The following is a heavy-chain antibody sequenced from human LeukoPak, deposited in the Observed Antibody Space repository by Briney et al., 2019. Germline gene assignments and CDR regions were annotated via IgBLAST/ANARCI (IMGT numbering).Heavy chain of an antibody. D-gene: IGHD6-13*01. CDR2: ISRSSAYI. Sequence: GGSLRLSCAASGFTLSSYSMNWVRQAPGKGLEWVSSISRSSAYIYYADSVKGRFTISRDNAKNSLYLQMNSLRAEDTAVYYCARFHAGSSWIDRGYYYYYMDVWGKGTTVTISS. V-gene: IGHV3-21*01. CDR3: ARFHAGSSWIDRGYYYYYMDV. J-gene: IGHJ6*03. CDR1: GFTLSSYS.